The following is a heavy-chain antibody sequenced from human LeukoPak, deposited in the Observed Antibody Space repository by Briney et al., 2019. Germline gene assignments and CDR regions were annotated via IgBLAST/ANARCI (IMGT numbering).Heavy chain of an antibody. CDR2: ISISSTTI. J-gene: IGHJ4*02. CDR3: ARGLRYSSSWYNFDY. V-gene: IGHV3-48*02. D-gene: IGHD6-13*01. CDR1: GFTFSSSS. Sequence: GGSLRLSCVASGFTFSSSSMNWVRQAPGKGLEWVSYISISSTTIYYADSVKGRFTISRDNAKNSLYLQMNSLRDEDTAVYYCARGLRYSSSWYNFDYWGQGTLVTVSS.